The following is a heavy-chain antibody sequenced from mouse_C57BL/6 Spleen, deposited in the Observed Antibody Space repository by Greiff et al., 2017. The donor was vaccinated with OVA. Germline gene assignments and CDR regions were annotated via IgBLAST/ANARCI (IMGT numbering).Heavy chain of an antibody. V-gene: IGHV1-9*01. D-gene: IGHD1-1*01. CDR2: ILPGSGST. Sequence: QVQLKQSGAELMKPGASVKLSCKATGYTFTGYWIEWVKQRPGHGLEWIGEILPGSGSTNYNEKFKGKATFTADTSSNTAYMQLSSLTTEDSAIYYCASRLSDGSSSYWYFDVWGTGTTVTVSS. J-gene: IGHJ1*03. CDR1: GYTFTGYW. CDR3: ASRLSDGSSSYWYFDV.